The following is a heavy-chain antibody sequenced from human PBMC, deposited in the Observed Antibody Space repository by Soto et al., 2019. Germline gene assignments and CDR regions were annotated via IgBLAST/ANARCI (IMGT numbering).Heavy chain of an antibody. CDR1: RGTFNRYA. Sequence: QVQLVQSGAEVTKPGSSVKVSCLASRGTFNRYAINWVRQAPGHGLEWLGALVPQFGTPNYAQKFQDRVRIVADESTNTTSMELRGLTSDDTAVYYCARQNRDTPMVPFDVWGQGTLVTVSS. D-gene: IGHD5-18*01. V-gene: IGHV1-69*01. CDR2: LVPQFGTP. J-gene: IGHJ4*02. CDR3: ARQNRDTPMVPFDV.